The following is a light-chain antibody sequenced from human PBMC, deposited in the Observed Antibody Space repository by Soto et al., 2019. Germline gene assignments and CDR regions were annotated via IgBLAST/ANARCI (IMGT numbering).Light chain of an antibody. Sequence: AIRMTQSPSSLSASTGDRVTSTCRASQGISSYLAWYQQKPGKAPKLLIYAASTLQSGVPSRFSGSGSGTDFTLTITCLHSEDFATYYCQQYYSYPQTFGQGTKVEIK. CDR3: QQYYSYPQT. CDR1: QGISSY. CDR2: AAS. J-gene: IGKJ1*01. V-gene: IGKV1-8*01.